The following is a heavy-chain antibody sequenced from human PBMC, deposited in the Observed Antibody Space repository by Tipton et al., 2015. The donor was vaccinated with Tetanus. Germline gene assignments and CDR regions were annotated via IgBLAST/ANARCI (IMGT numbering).Heavy chain of an antibody. D-gene: IGHD1-14*01. J-gene: IGHJ4*02. V-gene: IGHV3-23*01. CDR1: GFTFSHFA. CDR3: EAQRTSEDF. CDR2: LSHDGGNI. Sequence: SLRLSCVASGFTFSHFAVSWVRRAPGRGLEWVSSLSHDGGNIYYADFARGRFTISRDNSKNTLFQQMDDLRAEDTAIYYCEAQRTSEDFWGQGTLVTASS.